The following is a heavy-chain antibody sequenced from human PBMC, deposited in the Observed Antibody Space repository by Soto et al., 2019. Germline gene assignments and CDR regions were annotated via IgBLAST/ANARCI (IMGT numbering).Heavy chain of an antibody. CDR3: ARGGQLLSFSWWFDP. CDR1: GGSISSYY. CDR2: IYYSGST. J-gene: IGHJ5*02. D-gene: IGHD2-2*01. Sequence: PSETLSLTCTVSGGSISSYYWSWIRQPPGKGLEWIGYIYYSGSTNYNPSLKSRVTISVDTSKNQFSLKLSSVTAADTAVYYCARGGQLLSFSWWFDPWGQGTLVTVSS. V-gene: IGHV4-59*01.